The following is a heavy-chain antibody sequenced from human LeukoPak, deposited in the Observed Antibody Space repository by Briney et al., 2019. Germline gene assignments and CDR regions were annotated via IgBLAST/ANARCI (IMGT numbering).Heavy chain of an antibody. CDR1: GFTFSSYG. CDR2: IWYDGSNK. V-gene: IGHV3-33*01. Sequence: GGSLRLSCAASGFTFSSYGMHWVRQAPGKGLEWVAVIWYDGSNKYYADSVKGRFTISRDNSKNTLYLQMNSLRAEDTAVYYCARDSRDGYLFDYWGQGTLVTVSS. CDR3: ARDSRDGYLFDY. J-gene: IGHJ4*02. D-gene: IGHD5-24*01.